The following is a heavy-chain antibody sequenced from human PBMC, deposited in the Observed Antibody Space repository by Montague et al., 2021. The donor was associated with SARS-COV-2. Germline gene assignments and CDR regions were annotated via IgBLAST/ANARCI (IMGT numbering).Heavy chain of an antibody. D-gene: IGHD3-3*01. V-gene: IGHV4-61*01. J-gene: IGHJ6*02. Sequence: SETLSLTCTVSGGSVSSGSYYWSWIQQPPGKGLEWIGYIYYSGSTNYDPSLKSRVTISVDTSKNQFSLKLSSVTAADTAVYYCARDPWRITIFGVVTRYGMDVWGQGTTVTASS. CDR3: ARDPWRITIFGVVTRYGMDV. CDR1: GGSVSSGSYY. CDR2: IYYSGST.